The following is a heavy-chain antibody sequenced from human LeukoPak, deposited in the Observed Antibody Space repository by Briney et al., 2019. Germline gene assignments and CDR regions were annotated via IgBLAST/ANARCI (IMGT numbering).Heavy chain of an antibody. D-gene: IGHD3-3*01. CDR1: GFTFSSYA. CDR2: ISGSGGST. V-gene: IGHV3-23*01. CDR3: AKPYYDFWSGYYRSFDY. Sequence: GGSLRLSCAASGFTFSSYAMSWVRQAPGKGLEWVSAISGSGGSTYYADSVKGRFTISRDKSKNPLYLQMNSLRAEDTAVYYCAKPYYDFWSGYYRSFDYWGQGTLVTVSS. J-gene: IGHJ4*02.